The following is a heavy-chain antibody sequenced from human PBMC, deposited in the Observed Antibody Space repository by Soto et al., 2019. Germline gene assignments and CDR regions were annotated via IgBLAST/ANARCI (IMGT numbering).Heavy chain of an antibody. D-gene: IGHD6-6*01. CDR3: ANTSIAARPRWFDP. V-gene: IGHV6-1*01. J-gene: IGHJ5*02. Sequence: SQTLSLTCAISGDSVSSNSAAWNWIRQSPSRGLEWLGRTYYRSKWYNDYAVSVKSRITINPDTSKNQFSLQLNSVTPEDTAVYYCANTSIAARPRWFDPWGHGTLVTVSS. CDR2: TYYRSKWYN. CDR1: GDSVSSNSAA.